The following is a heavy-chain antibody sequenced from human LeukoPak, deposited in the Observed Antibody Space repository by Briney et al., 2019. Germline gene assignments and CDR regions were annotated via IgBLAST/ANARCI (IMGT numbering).Heavy chain of an antibody. CDR2: ISGSGGTI. Sequence: GGSLRLSCAASGFTFSSYAMNWVRQAPGKGLEWISCISGSGGTIYYAGSVKGRVTISRDNAQTSLSLQMNRLRAEATAVYYCARSGSYHIPYYFDYWGQGSLVTVSS. V-gene: IGHV3-48*03. CDR3: ARSGSYHIPYYFDY. J-gene: IGHJ4*02. D-gene: IGHD1-26*01. CDR1: GFTFSSYA.